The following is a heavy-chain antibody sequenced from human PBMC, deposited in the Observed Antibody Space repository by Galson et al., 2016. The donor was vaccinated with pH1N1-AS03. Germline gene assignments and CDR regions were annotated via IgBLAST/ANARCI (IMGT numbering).Heavy chain of an antibody. J-gene: IGHJ4*02. Sequence: SLRLSCAASGFTFSNAWMNWVRQAPGKGLEWVGRIKSQIYGGTIDYAAPVKGRFTISRDDSKDTLSLQMNSPETEDTAVYYCTTGLYDTGGVDHWGQGTLVTVSS. CDR1: GFTFSNAW. CDR3: TTGLYDTGGVDH. CDR2: IKSQIYGGTI. D-gene: IGHD3-16*01. V-gene: IGHV3-15*01.